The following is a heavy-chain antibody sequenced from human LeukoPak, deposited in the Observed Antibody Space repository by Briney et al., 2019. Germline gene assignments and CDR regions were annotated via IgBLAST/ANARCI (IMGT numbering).Heavy chain of an antibody. D-gene: IGHD6-13*01. J-gene: IGHJ4*02. Sequence: GGSLRLSCAASGFTFSSYALSWVRQAAGKGLEWVAAISGSGGTTYYADSVKGRFTISRDNSNNTLYLHMNSLRAEDTAAYYCVKDRGGYSSSSFGSWGQGTLVTVSS. CDR1: GFTFSSYA. V-gene: IGHV3-23*01. CDR3: VKDRGGYSSSSFGS. CDR2: ISGSGGTT.